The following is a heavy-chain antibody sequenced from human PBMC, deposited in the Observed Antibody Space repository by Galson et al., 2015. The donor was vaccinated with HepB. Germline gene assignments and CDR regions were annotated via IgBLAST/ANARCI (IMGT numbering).Heavy chain of an antibody. J-gene: IGHJ4*02. CDR2: INSNSGDT. CDR1: GYSFIAYY. Sequence: SVKVSCKAFGYSFIAYYIHWVRQAPGQGLEWMVWINSNSGDTNYAQTFQGRVTMTRDTSISTASMDLTRLRSDDTAVYYCATGSPPGVHNVRGQGTLVTVSS. V-gene: IGHV1-2*02. CDR3: ATGSPPGVHNV. D-gene: IGHD3-10*01.